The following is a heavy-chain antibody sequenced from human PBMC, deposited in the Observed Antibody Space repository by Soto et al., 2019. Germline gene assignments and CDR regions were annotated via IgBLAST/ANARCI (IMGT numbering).Heavy chain of an antibody. Sequence: PSETLSLTCSVSGASFTSHFWSWIRQPPGRGLEYIGFIYYTGATNYNSSLKGRVSISIDTSKNQVSLTLKSVTAADTAVYYCARSGLTFGGVVWGQGTLVTVSS. J-gene: IGHJ4*02. V-gene: IGHV4-59*11. CDR1: GASFTSHF. D-gene: IGHD3-16*01. CDR2: IYYTGAT. CDR3: ARSGLTFGGVV.